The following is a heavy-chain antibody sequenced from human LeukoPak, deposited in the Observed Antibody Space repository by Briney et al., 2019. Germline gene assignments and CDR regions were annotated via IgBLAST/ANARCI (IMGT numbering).Heavy chain of an antibody. Sequence: SETLSLTCTVSGASISSSYCTWIRQSAGEGLEWIGRMSSGGSTTYNPSFKGRVTMSLDTSKRQFSLNLSSVTAADTAVYYCARHSGSRTKYYYFDYWGQGTLVTVSS. J-gene: IGHJ4*02. V-gene: IGHV4-4*07. CDR1: GASISSSY. CDR3: ARHSGSRTKYYYFDY. D-gene: IGHD6-19*01. CDR2: MSSGGST.